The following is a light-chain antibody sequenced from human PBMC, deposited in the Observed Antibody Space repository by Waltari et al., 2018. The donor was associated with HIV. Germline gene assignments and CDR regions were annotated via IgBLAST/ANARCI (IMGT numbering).Light chain of an antibody. V-gene: IGKV3-11*01. CDR1: QSVNSY. CDR3: QQRSTSIT. CDR2: DAS. J-gene: IGKJ5*01. Sequence: ETVLTQSPATLSLSTGERATLSCRASQSVNSYLAWYQQKPGQAPRLLIYDASNRASGIPARFSGSGSGTDFTLTISSLEPEDFAVYYCQQRSTSITFGQGTRLDIK.